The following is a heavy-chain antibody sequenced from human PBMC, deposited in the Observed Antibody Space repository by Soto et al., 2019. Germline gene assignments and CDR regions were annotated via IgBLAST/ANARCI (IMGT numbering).Heavy chain of an antibody. CDR1: GYTFTSYD. D-gene: IGHD3-22*01. CDR3: AREGTMIVVEGYGMDV. J-gene: IGHJ6*02. Sequence: QVQLVQSGAEVKKPGASVKVSCKASGYTFTSYDINWVRQATGQGLEWMGWMNPNSGNTGYAQKFQGRVTMTRNTSISTAYMELSSLRSEDTAVYYCAREGTMIVVEGYGMDVWGQGTTVTVSS. CDR2: MNPNSGNT. V-gene: IGHV1-8*01.